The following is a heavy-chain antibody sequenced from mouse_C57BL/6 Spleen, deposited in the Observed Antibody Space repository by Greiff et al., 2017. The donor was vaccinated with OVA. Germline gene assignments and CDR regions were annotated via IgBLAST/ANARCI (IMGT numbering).Heavy chain of an antibody. J-gene: IGHJ4*01. Sequence: VQLQQPGAELVKPGASVKMSCKASGYTFTSYWITWVKQRPGQGLEWIGDIYPGSGSTNYNEKFKSKATLTVDTSSSTAYMQLSSLTSEDSAVYYCARYSTTVVARNAMDYWGQGTSVTVSS. V-gene: IGHV1-55*01. CDR2: IYPGSGST. CDR3: ARYSTTVVARNAMDY. D-gene: IGHD1-1*01. CDR1: GYTFTSYW.